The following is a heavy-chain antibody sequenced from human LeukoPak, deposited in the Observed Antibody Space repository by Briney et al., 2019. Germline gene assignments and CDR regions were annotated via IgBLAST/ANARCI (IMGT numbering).Heavy chain of an antibody. V-gene: IGHV4-4*07. CDR1: GGSISSYF. CDR2: IHSGTT. J-gene: IGHJ5*02. D-gene: IGHD4-17*01. CDR3: TRDSGTTGEVKFDA. Sequence: SETLSLTCSVSGGSISSYFLSWIRQPAGKGLEWIGRIHSGTTTYNPSLKSRVTMSLDTSKNQVSLTLRSVTAADTALYYCTRDSGTTGEVKFDAWGQGTLVTVSS.